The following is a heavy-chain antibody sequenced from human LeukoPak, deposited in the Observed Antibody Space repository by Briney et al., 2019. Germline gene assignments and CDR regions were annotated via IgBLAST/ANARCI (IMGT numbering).Heavy chain of an antibody. V-gene: IGHV3-48*01. CDR3: VTNFDPDVD. CDR1: GLSFSSNS. CDR2: ISGSSSTI. J-gene: IGHJ4*02. D-gene: IGHD3-9*01. Sequence: GGSLRLSCAASGLSFSSNSMNWVRQAPGKGLEWVSYISGSSSTIYYADSVKVRFTISRDNAKNSLYLQMNSLRAEDTAVYYCVTNFDPDVDWGQGTLVTVSS.